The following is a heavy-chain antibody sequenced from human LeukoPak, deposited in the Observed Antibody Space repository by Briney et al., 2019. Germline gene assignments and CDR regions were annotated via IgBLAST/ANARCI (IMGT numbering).Heavy chain of an antibody. CDR3: ARGQLGFHYFDY. CDR2: IWYDGSNK. CDR1: GFTFSSYG. Sequence: GGSLRLSCAASGFTFSSYGMHWVRQAPGKGLEWVAVIWYDGSNKYYADSVKGRFTISRDNSKNTLYLQMNSLRAEDTAVYYCARGQLGFHYFDYWGQGTLVTVSS. D-gene: IGHD6-13*01. V-gene: IGHV3-33*01. J-gene: IGHJ4*02.